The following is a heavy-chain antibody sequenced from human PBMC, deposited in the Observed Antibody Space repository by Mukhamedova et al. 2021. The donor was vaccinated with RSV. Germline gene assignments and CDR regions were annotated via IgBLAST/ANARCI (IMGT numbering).Heavy chain of an antibody. J-gene: IGHJ5*02. Sequence: WGDDKRYSPSLQSRLTITKDTSKNQVVLTMTNMDPVDSATYYCAHSAYSDNPGANWFDPWGQGTLVTVSS. CDR3: AHSAYSDNPGANWFDP. D-gene: IGHD3-9*01. V-gene: IGHV2-5*02. CDR2: WGDDK.